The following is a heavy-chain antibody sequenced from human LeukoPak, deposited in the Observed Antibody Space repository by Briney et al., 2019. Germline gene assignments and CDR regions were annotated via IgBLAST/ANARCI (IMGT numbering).Heavy chain of an antibody. CDR2: ISAYNGNT. CDR1: GYTFTSYG. Sequence: ASVTVSCKASGYTFTSYGISWVRQAPGQGLEWMGWISAYNGNTNYAQKLQGRVTMTTDTSTSTAYMELRSLRSDDTAVYYCARAIVVVLAAIRFSYQDYWGQGTLVTVSS. D-gene: IGHD2-2*02. V-gene: IGHV1-18*01. CDR3: ARAIVVVLAAIRFSYQDY. J-gene: IGHJ4*02.